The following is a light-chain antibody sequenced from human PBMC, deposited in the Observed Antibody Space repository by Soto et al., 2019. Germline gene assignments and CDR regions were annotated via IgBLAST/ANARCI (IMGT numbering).Light chain of an antibody. CDR3: QHYNNWPPWT. CDR2: GAS. Sequence: EIVMTQTPATLSVSPGETTRVSCRASQSINSDVAWYQQKVGQTPRLLIHGASTRATGIAARFSGSGSGTDFTLTISSLEPEDFAVYYCQHYNNWPPWTFGQGTKVDIK. J-gene: IGKJ1*01. V-gene: IGKV3D-15*01. CDR1: QSINSD.